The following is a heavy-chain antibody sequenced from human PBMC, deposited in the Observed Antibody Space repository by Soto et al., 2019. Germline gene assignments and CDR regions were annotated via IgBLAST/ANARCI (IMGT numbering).Heavy chain of an antibody. CDR2: ISSGSRSL. J-gene: IGHJ5*02. Sequence: PGGSLRLSCTVSGFTLSDYSMNWVRQAPGKGLQWLSSISSGSRSLYYADSVRGRFTVSRDDAKNLVTLRMSSLRAEDTAIYFCARDRLARGIALAGRIGTWGQGALVTVSS. D-gene: IGHD6-13*01. CDR1: GFTLSDYS. V-gene: IGHV3-21*01. CDR3: ARDRLARGIALAGRIGT.